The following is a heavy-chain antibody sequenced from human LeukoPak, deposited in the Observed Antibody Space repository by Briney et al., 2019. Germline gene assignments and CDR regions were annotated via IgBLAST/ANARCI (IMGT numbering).Heavy chain of an antibody. V-gene: IGHV1-2*02. CDR1: GYTFTGYY. Sequence: EASVKVSCKASGYTFTGYYMHWVRQAPGQGLEWMGWINPNSGGTNYAQKFQGRVTMTRDTSISTAYMELSRLRSDDTAVYYCARDGQVPAAYYYYYYGMDVWGQGTTVTVSS. CDR3: ARDGQVPAAYYYYYYGMDV. CDR2: INPNSGGT. D-gene: IGHD2-2*01. J-gene: IGHJ6*02.